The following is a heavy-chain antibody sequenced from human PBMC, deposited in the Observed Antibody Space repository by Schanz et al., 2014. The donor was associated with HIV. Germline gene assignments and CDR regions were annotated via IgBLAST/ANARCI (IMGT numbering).Heavy chain of an antibody. CDR2: ISSGSTTI. CDR1: GFTFSKYS. Sequence: EMKLVESGGGLAQPGGSLTLSCVASGFTFSKYSMNWVRQAPGKGLEWVSYISSGSTTIHYADSVMGRFTISRDNAKNSMYLVMNSLRDEDTAVYYCARDNEERDIWTGNYYYYGMDVWGQGTTVTLAS. CDR3: ARDNEERDIWTGNYYYYGMDV. V-gene: IGHV3-48*02. D-gene: IGHD3-9*01. J-gene: IGHJ6*02.